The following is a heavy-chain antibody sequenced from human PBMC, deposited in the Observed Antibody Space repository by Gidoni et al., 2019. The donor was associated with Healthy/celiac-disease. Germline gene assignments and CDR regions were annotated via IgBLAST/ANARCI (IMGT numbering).Heavy chain of an antibody. CDR1: GFPFSSYA. J-gene: IGHJ4*02. CDR2: ISGSGGST. D-gene: IGHD1-7*01. Sequence: EVQLLESGGGLVQPGGSLRLSCAASGFPFSSYAISWVRQAPGKGLDWVSSISGSGGSTYYADSVRGRFTISRDNSKNTLYLQMNSLRAEDTAVYYCAKDRRYNWNYDYWGQGNLVTVSS. CDR3: AKDRRYNWNYDY. V-gene: IGHV3-23*01.